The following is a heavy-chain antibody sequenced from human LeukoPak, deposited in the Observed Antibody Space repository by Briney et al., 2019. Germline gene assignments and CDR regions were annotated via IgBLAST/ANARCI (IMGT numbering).Heavy chain of an antibody. Sequence: PSETLSLTRTVSGGSISSHYWSWIRQPPGKGLEWIGYIYYSGSTNYNPSLKSRVTISVDTSKNQFSLKLSSVTAADTAVYYCARDDCSGGSCYLPSGYFDLWGRGTLVTVSS. J-gene: IGHJ2*01. CDR2: IYYSGST. CDR1: GGSISSHY. CDR3: ARDDCSGGSCYLPSGYFDL. D-gene: IGHD2-15*01. V-gene: IGHV4-59*11.